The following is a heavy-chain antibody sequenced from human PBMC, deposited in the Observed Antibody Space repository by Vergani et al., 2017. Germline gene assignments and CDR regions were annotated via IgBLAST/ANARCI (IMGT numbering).Heavy chain of an antibody. D-gene: IGHD4-17*01. J-gene: IGHJ6*02. Sequence: EVQLVESGGGLVQPGGSLRLSCAASGFTFSSYWMSWVRQAPGKGLEWVGRIKSKTDGGTTDYAAPVKGRFTISRDDSKNTLYLQMNSLKTEDTAVYYCTTEATVTTGPIYYYYGMDVWGQGTTVTVSS. CDR1: GFTFSSYW. V-gene: IGHV3-15*01. CDR2: IKSKTDGGTT. CDR3: TTEATVTTGPIYYYYGMDV.